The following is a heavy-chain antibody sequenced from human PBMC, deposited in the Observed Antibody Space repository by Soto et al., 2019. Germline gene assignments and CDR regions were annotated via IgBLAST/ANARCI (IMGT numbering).Heavy chain of an antibody. CDR3: ARVGNCSGGSCYSKYFDY. V-gene: IGHV4-31*03. Sequence: QVQLQESGPGLVKPSQTLSLTCTVSGGSISSGGYYWRWIRQHPGKGLEWIGYIYYSGSTYYHPSLKSRVTIAVDTSKNQFSLKLSSVTAADTAVDYCARVGNCSGGSCYSKYFDYWGQGTLVTVSS. CDR1: GGSISSGGYY. CDR2: IYYSGST. D-gene: IGHD2-15*01. J-gene: IGHJ4*02.